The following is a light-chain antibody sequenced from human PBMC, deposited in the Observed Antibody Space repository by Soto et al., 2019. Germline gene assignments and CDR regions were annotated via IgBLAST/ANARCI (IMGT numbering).Light chain of an antibody. CDR2: YDT. CDR3: QVWDSSSDHVV. J-gene: IGLJ3*02. Sequence: SYELTQPPSVSVAPGKTARITCGGNNIGTKSVHWYQQKPGQAPVLVINYDTDRPSGIPERFSGSNSGNTATLTISRVEAGDEADYYCQVWDSSSDHVVFGGGTKLTVL. CDR1: NIGTKS. V-gene: IGLV3-21*04.